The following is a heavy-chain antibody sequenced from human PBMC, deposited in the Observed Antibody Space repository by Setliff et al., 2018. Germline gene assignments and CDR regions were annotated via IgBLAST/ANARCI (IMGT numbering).Heavy chain of an antibody. V-gene: IGHV1-18*01. D-gene: IGHD3-22*01. CDR1: GYNFSSYG. J-gene: IGHJ6*02. CDR2: ISVYNGKT. CDR3: ARVTRGRSLRYYYDSSGYGDGMDV. Sequence: ASVKVSCKASGYNFSSYGISYGITWVRQAPVQGLEWMGWISVYNGKTKYAQKFPGRVTMTRDTSISTAYMGLTRLRSDDTAVYYCARVTRGRSLRYYYDSSGYGDGMDVWGQGTTVTVSS.